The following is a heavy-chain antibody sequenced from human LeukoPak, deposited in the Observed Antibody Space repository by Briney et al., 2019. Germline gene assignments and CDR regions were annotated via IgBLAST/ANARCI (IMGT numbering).Heavy chain of an antibody. CDR2: INPSGDIT. D-gene: IGHD2-21*02. CDR1: GYTFTRHY. Sequence: ASVKVSCRASGYTFTRHYMHWVRQAPGQGLEWMGIINPSGDITSYAQKFQGRVIMTRDMSTSTDYMELSSLRSEDTAVYYCARDNSMRDTAWWFDPWGQGTLVTVSS. CDR3: ARDNSMRDTAWWFDP. V-gene: IGHV1-46*01. J-gene: IGHJ5*02.